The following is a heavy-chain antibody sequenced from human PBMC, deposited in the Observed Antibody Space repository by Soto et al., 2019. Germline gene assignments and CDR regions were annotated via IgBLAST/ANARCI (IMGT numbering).Heavy chain of an antibody. D-gene: IGHD3-9*01. CDR3: ARGLRYFDWLHRGIYYMDV. CDR2: INHSGST. CDR1: GGSFSGYY. Sequence: SETLSLTCAVYGGSFSGYYWSWIRQPPGKGLEWIGEINHSGSTNYNPSLKSRVTISVDTSKNQFSLKLSSVTAADTAVYYCARGLRYFDWLHRGIYYMDVWGKGTTVTVSS. V-gene: IGHV4-34*01. J-gene: IGHJ6*03.